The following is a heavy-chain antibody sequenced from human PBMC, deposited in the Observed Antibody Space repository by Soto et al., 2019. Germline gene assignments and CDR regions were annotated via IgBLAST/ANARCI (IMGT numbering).Heavy chain of an antibody. V-gene: IGHV4-30-4*01. J-gene: IGHJ4*02. Sequence: QVQLQESGPGLVKPSQTLSLTCTVSGGSISSSDYYWSWIRQPPGKGLEWIGYIYYSGSTYYNRSLKSRVTISVDTSKNQCSLKRSSVTDADTAVYYCARVRVYLFDYWGQGTLVTVSS. CDR3: ARVRVYLFDY. CDR1: GGSISSSDYY. CDR2: IYYSGST.